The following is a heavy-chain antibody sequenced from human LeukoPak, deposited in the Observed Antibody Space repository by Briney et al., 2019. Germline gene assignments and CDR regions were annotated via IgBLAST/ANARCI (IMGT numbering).Heavy chain of an antibody. CDR2: IRQDGGEI. Sequence: GGSLRLSCAASGFTFSSYWMAWARQAPGKGLEWVANIRQDGGEIYYVDSVKGRFILSRDNAKNSLYLEMNSLRDEDTAVYYCARDKIVGATNFDSWGQGTLVTVSS. CDR1: GFTFSSYW. CDR3: ARDKIVGATNFDS. D-gene: IGHD1-26*01. J-gene: IGHJ4*02. V-gene: IGHV3-7*01.